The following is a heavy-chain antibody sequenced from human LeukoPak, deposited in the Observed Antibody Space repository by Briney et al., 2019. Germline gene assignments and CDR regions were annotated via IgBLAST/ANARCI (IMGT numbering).Heavy chain of an antibody. D-gene: IGHD1-14*01. Sequence: GGSLRLSCAASGFSFSDYWMSWVRQAPGEGRQWVASMKTNGGAKYYVDSVKGRFTISRDNAKSLLYLQMNNLRAEDTAVYYCARDPESQKGRDGLDYWGQGTLATVSS. CDR2: MKTNGGAK. CDR3: ARDPESQKGRDGLDY. V-gene: IGHV3-7*01. J-gene: IGHJ4*02. CDR1: GFSFSDYW.